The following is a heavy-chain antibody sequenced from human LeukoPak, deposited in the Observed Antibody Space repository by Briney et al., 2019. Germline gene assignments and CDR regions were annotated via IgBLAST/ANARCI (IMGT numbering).Heavy chain of an antibody. V-gene: IGHV3-7*01. J-gene: IGHJ3*02. CDR1: GFTFSSCW. Sequence: GGSLRLSCAASGFTFSSCWMSWVRQAPGKGLEWVANIKEDGSEKYYVDSVKGRFTISRDTAKNSLYLQMNSLRADDTAVYYCAKGQPKGIWGQGTMVTVSS. CDR2: IKEDGSEK. CDR3: AKGQPKGI. D-gene: IGHD1-1*01.